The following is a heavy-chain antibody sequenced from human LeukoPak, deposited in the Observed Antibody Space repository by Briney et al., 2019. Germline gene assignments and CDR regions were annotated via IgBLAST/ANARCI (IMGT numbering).Heavy chain of an antibody. CDR3: ARNEYYYDSSGLDY. J-gene: IGHJ4*02. CDR2: IIPIFGIA. V-gene: IGHV1-69*04. D-gene: IGHD3-22*01. CDR1: GGTFSSYA. Sequence: SVKASCKASGGTFSSYAISWVRQAPGQGLEWMGRIIPIFGIANYAQKFQGRVTITADKSTSTAYMELSSLRSEDTAVYYCARNEYYYDSSGLDYWGQGTLVTVSS.